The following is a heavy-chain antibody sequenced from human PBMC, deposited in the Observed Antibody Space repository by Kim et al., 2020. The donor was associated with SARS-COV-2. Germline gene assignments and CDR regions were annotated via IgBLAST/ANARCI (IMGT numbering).Heavy chain of an antibody. CDR3: ARDGAVTTLYYMDV. Sequence: ASVKVSCKASGYSFTGYYMHWVRQAPGQGLEWMGRINPDSGGTNFAQKFQGRVTITRDTSISTAYMELSRLRSDDTAVYYCARDGAVTTLYYMDVWGKGTTVTVSS. J-gene: IGHJ6*03. D-gene: IGHD4-4*01. V-gene: IGHV1-2*06. CDR1: GYSFTGYY. CDR2: INPDSGGT.